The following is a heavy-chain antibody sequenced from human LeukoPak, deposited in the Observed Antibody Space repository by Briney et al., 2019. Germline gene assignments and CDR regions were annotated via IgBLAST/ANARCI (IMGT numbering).Heavy chain of an antibody. CDR1: GFTFSSYG. Sequence: PGGSLRLSCAASGFTFSSYGMHWVRQAPGKGLEWIGEINHSGSINYNPSLKSRVTISVDTSKNQFSLKLSSVTAADTAVYYCARLGRPLWGLGRMFDPWGQGTLVTVSS. J-gene: IGHJ5*02. D-gene: IGHD5-18*01. V-gene: IGHV4-34*01. CDR3: ARLGRPLWGLGRMFDP. CDR2: INHSGSI.